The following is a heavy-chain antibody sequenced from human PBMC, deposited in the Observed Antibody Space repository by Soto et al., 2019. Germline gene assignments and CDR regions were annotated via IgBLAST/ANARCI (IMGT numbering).Heavy chain of an antibody. Sequence: EVQLVESGGGLVKPGGSLRLSCAASGFTFSSYSMNWVRQAPGKGLEWVSSISSSSSYIYYADSVKGRFTISRDNAKNSLYVQMDSLRAEDTAVYYCATDIVVVVAATPGGYWGQGTLVTVSS. V-gene: IGHV3-21*01. CDR2: ISSSSSYI. CDR1: GFTFSSYS. D-gene: IGHD2-15*01. J-gene: IGHJ4*02. CDR3: ATDIVVVVAATPGGY.